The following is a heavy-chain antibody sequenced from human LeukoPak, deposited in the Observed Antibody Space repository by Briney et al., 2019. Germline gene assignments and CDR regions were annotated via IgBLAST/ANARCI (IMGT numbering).Heavy chain of an antibody. D-gene: IGHD2-2*01. CDR1: GFTFSSYW. V-gene: IGHV3-7*01. CDR2: IKQDGSQN. J-gene: IGHJ4*02. CDR3: ARDYWSDIVVVPVFDY. Sequence: GGSLRLSCVASGFTFSSYWMSWVRQAPGKGLEWVANIKQDGSQNYYVDSVKGRFTISGDNAKNSLYLQMNSLRAEDTAVYYCARDYWSDIVVVPVFDYWGQGTLVTVSS.